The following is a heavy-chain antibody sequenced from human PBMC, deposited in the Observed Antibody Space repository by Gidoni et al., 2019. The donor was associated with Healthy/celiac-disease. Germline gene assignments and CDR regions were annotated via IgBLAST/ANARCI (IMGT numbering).Heavy chain of an antibody. CDR2: INHSGST. Sequence: YGGSFSGYYWSWIRQPPGKGLEWIGEINHSGSTNYNPSLKSRVTISVDTSKNQFSLKLSSVTAADTAVYYCARKGVIIRSGWFDPWGQGTLVTVSS. CDR3: ARKGVIIRSGWFDP. CDR1: GGSFSGYY. J-gene: IGHJ5*02. D-gene: IGHD3-3*01. V-gene: IGHV4-34*01.